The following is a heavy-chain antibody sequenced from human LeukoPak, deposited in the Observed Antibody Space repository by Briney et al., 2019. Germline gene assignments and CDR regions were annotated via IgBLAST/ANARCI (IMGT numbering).Heavy chain of an antibody. J-gene: IGHJ6*02. V-gene: IGHV1-2*04. CDR1: GYTFTGYY. D-gene: IGHD2-15*01. CDR3: ARDIEPLPRYYYYGMDV. CDR2: INPNNGGT. Sequence: GASVKVSCKASGYTFTGYYIHWVRQAPGQGLEWMGRINPNNGGTNYAQKFQGWVTMTRDTSISTAYMELSRLRSDDTAVYYCARDIEPLPRYYYYGMDVWGQGTTVTVSS.